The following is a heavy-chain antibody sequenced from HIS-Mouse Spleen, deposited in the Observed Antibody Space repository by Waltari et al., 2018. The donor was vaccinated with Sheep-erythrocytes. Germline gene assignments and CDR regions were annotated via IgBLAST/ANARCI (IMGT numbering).Heavy chain of an antibody. D-gene: IGHD3-22*01. CDR3: ARISSRDYYDSSGYYYSDAFDI. CDR1: GGSISSYY. CDR2: NYYSWST. Sequence: QVQLQESGPGLVKPSETLSLTCTVSGGSISSYYWSWIRQPPGKGLEWIGYNYYSWSTNYNPSLKRRFTISVDTSKNQFSLKLSSVTAADTAVYYCARISSRDYYDSSGYYYSDAFDIWGQGTMVTVSS. J-gene: IGHJ3*02. V-gene: IGHV4-59*08.